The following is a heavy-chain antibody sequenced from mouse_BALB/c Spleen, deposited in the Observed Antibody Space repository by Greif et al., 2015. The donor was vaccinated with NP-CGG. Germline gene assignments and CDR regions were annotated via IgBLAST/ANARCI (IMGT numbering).Heavy chain of an antibody. Sequence: QVQLQQSGAELAKPGASVKMSCKASGYTFTSHWMHWVKQRPGQGLEWIGYINPSTGYTEYNQKFKDKATLTADKSSSTAYMQLSSLTSEDSAVYYCARRYGNLHFDYWGQGTTLTVSS. CDR2: INPSTGYT. V-gene: IGHV1-7*01. CDR1: GYTFTSHW. D-gene: IGHD2-10*02. J-gene: IGHJ2*01. CDR3: ARRYGNLHFDY.